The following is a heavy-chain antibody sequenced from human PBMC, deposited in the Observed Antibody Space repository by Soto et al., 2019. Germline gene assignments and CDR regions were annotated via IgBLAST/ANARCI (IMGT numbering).Heavy chain of an antibody. CDR2: IIPVFGTA. J-gene: IGHJ4*02. Sequence: QVPLVQSGAEVRKPGSSVKVSCKASGGTFSTSAMNWVRQAPGQGLEWMGSIIPVFGTATYAQSFQGRLTITADGSTTTGYMELSSLRSEDTAVYYCATQLNGDLDFWGQGTLLIVSS. D-gene: IGHD7-27*01. V-gene: IGHV1-69*15. CDR3: ATQLNGDLDF. CDR1: GGTFSTSA.